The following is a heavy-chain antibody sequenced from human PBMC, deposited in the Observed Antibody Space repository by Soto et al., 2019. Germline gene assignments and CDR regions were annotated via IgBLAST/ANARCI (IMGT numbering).Heavy chain of an antibody. CDR2: ISHRGSP. CDR3: ASQLESTTYFDY. J-gene: IGHJ4*02. D-gene: IGHD1-1*01. CDR1: GGSISNSDYF. Sequence: LQLQESGPGLVKPSETLSLTCTVSGGSISNSDYFWAWMRQPPGKGLEWVGTISHRGSPRCNPSLKSRVTISVDTSKNQFSLRLPSVTAADTAVFYCASQLESTTYFDYWGRGTLVTVSS. V-gene: IGHV4-39*01.